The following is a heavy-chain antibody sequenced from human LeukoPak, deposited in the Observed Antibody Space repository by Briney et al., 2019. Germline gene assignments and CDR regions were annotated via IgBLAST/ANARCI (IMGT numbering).Heavy chain of an antibody. J-gene: IGHJ4*02. CDR1: GGSISIGSYY. Sequence: KPSETLSLTSTVSGGSISIGSYYWGWIRQPPGKGLEWIGSIYYSGNTYYNPSLKSRVSISVDTSKNQFSLTLRSVTAADTAVFYCARHPRGVVAETYWGQGTLVTVSS. CDR2: IYYSGNT. D-gene: IGHD5-12*01. CDR3: ARHPRGVVAETY. V-gene: IGHV4-39*01.